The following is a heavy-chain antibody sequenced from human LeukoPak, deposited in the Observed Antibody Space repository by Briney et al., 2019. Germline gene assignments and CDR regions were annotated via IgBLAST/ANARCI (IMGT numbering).Heavy chain of an antibody. CDR1: GGSFCGYY. J-gene: IGHJ5*02. CDR2: INHSGST. V-gene: IGHV4-34*01. Sequence: SETLSLTCAVYGGSFCGYYWSWIRQPPGKGLEWIGEINHSGSTNYNPSLKSRVTISVDTSKNQFSLKLSSVTAADTAVYYCARAKNMEGWFDPWGQGTLVTVSS. CDR3: ARAKNMEGWFDP. D-gene: IGHD1-1*01.